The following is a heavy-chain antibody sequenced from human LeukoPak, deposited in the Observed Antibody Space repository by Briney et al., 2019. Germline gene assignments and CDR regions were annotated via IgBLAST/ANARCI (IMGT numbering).Heavy chain of an antibody. J-gene: IGHJ4*02. CDR1: GFIFNDAW. V-gene: IGHV3-15*01. Sequence: PGGSLRLPCATSGFIFNDAWMNWVRQAPGKGLEWLGRIKSISYGGTIDYAAPVKGRFTISRDDSKNTLYLQMDSLETEDTAVYYCTRTWPGNTCFNFWGQGTLVTVSS. CDR3: TRTWPGNTCFNF. D-gene: IGHD1-7*01. CDR2: IKSISYGGTI.